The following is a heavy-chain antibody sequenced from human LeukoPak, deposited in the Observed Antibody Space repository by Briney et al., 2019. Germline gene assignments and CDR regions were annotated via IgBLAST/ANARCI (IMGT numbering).Heavy chain of an antibody. CDR2: ISSSGGNT. D-gene: IGHD5-18*01. CDR1: GITFSRYW. Sequence: GGSLRLSCAASGITFSRYWMHWARQAPGKGLEWVSGISSSGGNTYYADSVQGRFTISRDNSKRILYLQMNGLRAEDTATYYCAKDGYSNPAHFWGQGTLVTVSS. CDR3: AKDGYSNPAHF. J-gene: IGHJ4*02. V-gene: IGHV3-23*01.